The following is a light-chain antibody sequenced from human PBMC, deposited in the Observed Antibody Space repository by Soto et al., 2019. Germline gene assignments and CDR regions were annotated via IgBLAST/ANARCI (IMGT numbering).Light chain of an antibody. Sequence: LTQPASVSGSPGQSITISCTGTSSDVGGFNFVSWYQLRPGTAPKLILYDVVDRPSGVSYRFSGSKSGNTASLTISGLQAEDEADYYCCSYAGSSPFEVCGTGTKGTVL. CDR2: DVV. CDR1: SSDVGGFNF. V-gene: IGLV2-23*02. CDR3: CSYAGSSPFEV. J-gene: IGLJ1*01.